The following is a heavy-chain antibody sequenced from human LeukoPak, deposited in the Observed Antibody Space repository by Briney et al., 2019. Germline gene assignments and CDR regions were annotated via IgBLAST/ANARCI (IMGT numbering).Heavy chain of an antibody. CDR2: ITASSTAI. CDR1: GFTFNTYT. Sequence: AGGSLRLSCAASGFTFNTYTMNWVRQAPGKGLEWVSSITASSTAIYSADSVKGRFTISRDNAKNFLYLQMNSLRAEDTAVYYCARTYYDILTGYNPYFDYWGQGILVTVSS. CDR3: ARTYYDILTGYNPYFDY. V-gene: IGHV3-21*01. D-gene: IGHD3-9*01. J-gene: IGHJ4*02.